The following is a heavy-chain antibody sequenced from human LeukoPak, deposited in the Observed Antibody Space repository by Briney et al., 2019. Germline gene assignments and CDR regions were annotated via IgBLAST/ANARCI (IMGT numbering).Heavy chain of an antibody. CDR3: ARDQFSDKYYYYGMDV. Sequence: ASVKVSCKASGYTFTSYYMHWVRQAPGQGLEWMGIINPSGGSTSYAQKFQGRVTMTRDTSTSAVYKELSSLRSEDTAVYYCARDQFSDKYYYYGMDVWGQGTTVTVSS. CDR2: INPSGGST. CDR1: GYTFTSYY. J-gene: IGHJ6*02. D-gene: IGHD3-3*01. V-gene: IGHV1-46*01.